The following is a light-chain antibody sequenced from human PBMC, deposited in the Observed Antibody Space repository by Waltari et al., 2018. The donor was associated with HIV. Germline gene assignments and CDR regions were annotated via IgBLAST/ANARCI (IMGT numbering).Light chain of an antibody. CDR2: GVP. V-gene: IGKV3-15*01. J-gene: IGKJ1*01. CDR3: QQFNSWPRT. CDR1: QSISSN. Sequence: EIVMTQSPATLSVSPGERATLPCRASQSISSNLAWYQQKPGQAPRLLIYGVPTRTTGNPARFSGSGSGTDFTLTISSLQSEDFAVYYCQQFNSWPRTFGPGTKV.